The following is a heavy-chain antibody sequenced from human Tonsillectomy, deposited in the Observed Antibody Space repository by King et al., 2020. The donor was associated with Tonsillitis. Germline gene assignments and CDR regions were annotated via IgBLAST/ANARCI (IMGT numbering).Heavy chain of an antibody. D-gene: IGHD2-2*02. J-gene: IGHJ6*02. V-gene: IGHV3-64D*06. Sequence: VQLVESGGGLVQPGGSLRLSCSASGFTFRSYAMHWVRQAPGKGLEYVSIISSNGGSTYYADSVKGRFTISRDNSKNTLYLQMSSLRAEDTAVYYCVKPLPLYMDYYYAMDVWGQGTTVTVSS. CDR1: GFTFRSYA. CDR2: ISSNGGST. CDR3: VKPLPLYMDYYYAMDV.